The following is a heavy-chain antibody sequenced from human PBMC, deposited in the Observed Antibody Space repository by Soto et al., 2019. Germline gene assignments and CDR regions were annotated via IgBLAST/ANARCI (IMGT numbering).Heavy chain of an antibody. V-gene: IGHV4-59*01. CDR3: ARGGADDYYFDY. CDR2: IYYSGST. J-gene: IGHJ4*02. Sequence: PSETLSLTCTVSGGSISSYYWSWIRQPPGKGLEWIGYIYYSGSTNYNPSLKSRVTISVDTSKNQFSLKLSSVTAADTAVYYCARGGADDYYFDYWGQGTLVTVSS. D-gene: IGHD1-26*01. CDR1: GGSISSYY.